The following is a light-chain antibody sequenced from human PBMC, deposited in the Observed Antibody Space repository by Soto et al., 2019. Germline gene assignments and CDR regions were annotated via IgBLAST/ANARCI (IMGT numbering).Light chain of an antibody. CDR1: QGIKDY. V-gene: IGKV3-15*01. J-gene: IGKJ1*01. CDR2: GAS. CDR3: QQYNTSPRT. Sequence: EIVMTQSPATLAVSPGERATLSCRASQGIKDYVAWFQQKPGQAPRLLIYGASTRATAIPARFSGSGSGTEFTLSISSLQSEDFAVYYSQQYNTSPRTFGQGTQVETK.